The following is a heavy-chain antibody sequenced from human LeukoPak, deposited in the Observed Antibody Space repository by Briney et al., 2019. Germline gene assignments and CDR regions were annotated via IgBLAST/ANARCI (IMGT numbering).Heavy chain of an antibody. Sequence: SETLSLTCTVSGGSISSYYWNWIRQPPGEGLEWIGYFHYSGSTNYNPSLKSRVTISVDTSKNQFSLKLSSVTAADTAVYYCARGFCGDYVMFDPWGQGTLVIVSS. CDR1: GGSISSYY. D-gene: IGHD4-17*01. CDR2: FHYSGST. CDR3: ARGFCGDYVMFDP. V-gene: IGHV4-59*01. J-gene: IGHJ5*02.